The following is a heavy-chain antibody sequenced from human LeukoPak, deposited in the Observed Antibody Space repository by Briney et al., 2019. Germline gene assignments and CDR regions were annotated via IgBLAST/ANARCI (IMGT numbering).Heavy chain of an antibody. J-gene: IGHJ4*02. Sequence: SETLSLTCAVYGGSFSGYYWSWIRQPPGKGLEWIGEINHSGSTNYNPSLKSRVTISVDTSKNQFSLKLSSVTAADTAVYYCARGLFHHRWLAMAIPFDYWGQGTLVTVSS. CDR2: INHSGST. CDR3: ARGLFHHRWLAMAIPFDY. D-gene: IGHD5-18*01. CDR1: GGSFSGYY. V-gene: IGHV4-34*01.